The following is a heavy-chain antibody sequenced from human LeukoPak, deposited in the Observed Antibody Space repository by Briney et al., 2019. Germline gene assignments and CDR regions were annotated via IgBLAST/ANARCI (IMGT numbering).Heavy chain of an antibody. CDR2: IYYSGST. CDR3: VRAPRYYFYAMDV. Sequence: SETLSLTCTVSGGAISSSSYYWGWIRQPPGKGLEWIGSIYYSGSTYYNPSLKSPVTISVDTSKNQFSLKLDSVTAADTTMYYCVRAPRYYFYAMDVWGRGTTVTVSS. V-gene: IGHV4-39*01. CDR1: GGAISSSSYY. J-gene: IGHJ6*02.